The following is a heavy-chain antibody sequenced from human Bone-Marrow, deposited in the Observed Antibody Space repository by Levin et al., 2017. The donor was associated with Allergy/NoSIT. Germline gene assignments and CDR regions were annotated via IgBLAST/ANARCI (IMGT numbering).Heavy chain of an antibody. V-gene: IGHV4-61*02. CDR2: ISRSGSP. Sequence: SETLSLTCTVSGGSISSGSYYWSWIRQPAGKPLEWIGRISRSGSPNYNPSLKSRLTISVDTSKNQFSLKLSSVTAADTAVYYCARGAYGAGSRNWFDPWGQGTLVTVSS. D-gene: IGHD3-10*01. CDR3: ARGAYGAGSRNWFDP. CDR1: GGSISSGSYY. J-gene: IGHJ5*02.